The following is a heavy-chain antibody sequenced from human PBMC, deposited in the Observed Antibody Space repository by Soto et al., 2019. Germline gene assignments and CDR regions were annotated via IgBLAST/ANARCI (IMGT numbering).Heavy chain of an antibody. D-gene: IGHD3-16*02. J-gene: IGHJ5*01. Sequence: PGRYLGLSFAAYGFSFSSYAMHWVRQAPGKGLVWVSRISSDATRITYADSVKGRFTISRDNAKNTLNLQMNSLRAEDTAGEDGARVPSLPTCGGVAIANW. CDR2: ISSDATRI. CDR3: ARVPSLPTCGGVAIANW. CDR1: GFSFSSYA. V-gene: IGHV3-74*03.